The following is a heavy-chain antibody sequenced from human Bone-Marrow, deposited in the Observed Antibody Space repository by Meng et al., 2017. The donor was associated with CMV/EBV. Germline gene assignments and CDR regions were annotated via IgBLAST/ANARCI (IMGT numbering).Heavy chain of an antibody. CDR3: ARHHLPYYDFWSGYYRGLGFDP. D-gene: IGHD3-3*01. CDR1: GYSFTSYW. V-gene: IGHV5-51*01. J-gene: IGHJ5*02. CDR2: IYPGDSDT. Sequence: GESLKISCKGSGYSFTSYWIGWVRQMPGKGLEWMGIIYPGDSDTRYSPSFQGQVIISADKSISTAYLQWSRLKASDTAMYYCARHHLPYYDFWSGYYRGLGFDPWGQGTLVTVSS.